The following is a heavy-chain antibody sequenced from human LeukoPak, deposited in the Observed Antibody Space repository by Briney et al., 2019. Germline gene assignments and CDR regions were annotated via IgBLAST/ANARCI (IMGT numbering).Heavy chain of an antibody. V-gene: IGHV5-51*01. J-gene: IGHJ6*02. CDR1: GYSFTSYW. D-gene: IGHD3-10*01. Sequence: GESLKISCKGSGYSFTSYWIGWVRQMPGKGLEWMGIIYPGDSDTRYSPSFQGQVTISADKSISTAYLQWSSLKASDTAMYYCARLMVRGVDDTLWYYGMDVWGQGTTVTVSS. CDR3: ARLMVRGVDDTLWYYGMDV. CDR2: IYPGDSDT.